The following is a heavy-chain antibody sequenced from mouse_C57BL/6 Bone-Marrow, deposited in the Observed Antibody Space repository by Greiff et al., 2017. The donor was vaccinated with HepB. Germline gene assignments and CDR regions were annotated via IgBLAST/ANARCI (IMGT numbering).Heavy chain of an antibody. D-gene: IGHD1-1*01. CDR3: ARDGYGSSSFAY. CDR1: GYTFTDYN. Sequence: EVQRVESGPELVKPGASVKIPCKASGYTFTDYNMDWVKQSHGKSLEWIGDINPNNGGTNYNQKFKGKATLTVDKSSSTAYMELRSLTSEDTAVYYCARDGYGSSSFAYWGQGTLVTVSA. J-gene: IGHJ3*01. V-gene: IGHV1-18*01. CDR2: INPNNGGT.